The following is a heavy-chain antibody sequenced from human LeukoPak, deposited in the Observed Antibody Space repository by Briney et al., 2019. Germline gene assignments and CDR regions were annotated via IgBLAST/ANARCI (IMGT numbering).Heavy chain of an antibody. CDR2: MYYSGTT. J-gene: IGHJ4*02. Sequence: SETLSLTCTVSGGSIISTSHYWGWIRQPPGKGLEYIASMYYSGTTYYNPSLRSRVNISVDTSRNQFSLKLSSVTAADTAVYYCARGDYYDSSGYYSKGVIFDYWGQRTLVTVSS. V-gene: IGHV4-39*07. CDR1: GGSIISTSHY. D-gene: IGHD3-22*01. CDR3: ARGDYYDSSGYYSKGVIFDY.